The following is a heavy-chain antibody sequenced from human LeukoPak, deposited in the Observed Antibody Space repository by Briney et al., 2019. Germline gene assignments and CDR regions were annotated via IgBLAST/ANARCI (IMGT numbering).Heavy chain of an antibody. CDR3: AREGTKYSSSWYVPVDY. CDR2: MNPNSGNT. V-gene: IGHV1-8*02. D-gene: IGHD6-13*01. CDR1: GYTFTSYD. J-gene: IGHJ4*02. Sequence: ASVKVSCKASGYTFTSYDINWVRQATGQGLEWMGWMNPNSGNTGYAQKLQGRVTMTTDTSTSTAYMELRSLRSDDTAVYYCAREGTKYSSSWYVPVDYWGQGTLVTVSS.